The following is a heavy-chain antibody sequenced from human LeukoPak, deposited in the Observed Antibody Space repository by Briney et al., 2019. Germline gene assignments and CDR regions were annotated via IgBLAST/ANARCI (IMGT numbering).Heavy chain of an antibody. J-gene: IGHJ6*03. CDR1: GGTFSSYA. Sequence: GASVKVSCKASGGTFSSYAISWVRQAPGQGLEWMGGIIPIFGTANYAQKFQGRVTITADESTSTAYMELSSLRSEDTAVYYCARAPPLAVVVVAAAWYYMDVWGKGTTVTVSS. D-gene: IGHD2-15*01. CDR2: IIPIFGTA. CDR3: ARAPPLAVVVVAAAWYYMDV. V-gene: IGHV1-69*13.